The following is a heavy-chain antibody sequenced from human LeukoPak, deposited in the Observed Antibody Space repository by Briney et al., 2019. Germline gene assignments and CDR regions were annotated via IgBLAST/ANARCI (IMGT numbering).Heavy chain of an antibody. D-gene: IGHD2-15*01. J-gene: IGHJ4*02. CDR2: ISSNGGST. CDR1: GFTFSTYS. Sequence: GGSLRLSCAASGFTFSTYSMHWVRQAPGKGLEYVSAISSNGGSTYYANSVKGRFTISRDNSKNTLYLQVGSLRAEDMAVYYCARAPGWYCSGGSCYGMDYWGQGTLVTVSS. V-gene: IGHV3-64*01. CDR3: ARAPGWYCSGGSCYGMDY.